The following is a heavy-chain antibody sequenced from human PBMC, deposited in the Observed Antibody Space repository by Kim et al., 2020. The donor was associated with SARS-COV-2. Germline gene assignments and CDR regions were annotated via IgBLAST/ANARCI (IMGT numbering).Heavy chain of an antibody. J-gene: IGHJ4*02. CDR1: GFTFSSYW. CDR2: IKQDGSEK. V-gene: IGHV3-7*03. D-gene: IGHD5-18*01. CDR3: ARENSGYSYGYFDY. Sequence: GGSLRLSCAASGFTFSSYWMSWVRQAPGKGLEWVANIKQDGSEKYYVDSVKGRFTISRDNAKNSLYLQMNSLRAEDTAVYYCARENSGYSYGYFDYWGQGTLVTVSS.